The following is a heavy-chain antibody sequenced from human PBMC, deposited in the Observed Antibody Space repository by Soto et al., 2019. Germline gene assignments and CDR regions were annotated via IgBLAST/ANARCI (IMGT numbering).Heavy chain of an antibody. V-gene: IGHV4-30-2*01. Sequence: SETLSLTCAVSGGSISSGGYSWSWIRQPPGKGLEWIGYIYHSGSTYYNPSLKSRVTISVDRSKNQFSLKLSSVTAADTAVYYCARTQKITIFGVVIMEKFDYWGQGTLVTVSS. CDR3: ARTQKITIFGVVIMEKFDY. CDR2: IYHSGST. J-gene: IGHJ4*02. CDR1: GGSISSGGYS. D-gene: IGHD3-3*01.